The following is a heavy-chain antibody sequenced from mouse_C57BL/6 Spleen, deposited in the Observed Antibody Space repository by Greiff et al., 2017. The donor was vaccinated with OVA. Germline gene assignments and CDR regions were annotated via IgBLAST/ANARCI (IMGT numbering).Heavy chain of an antibody. CDR2: IYPGDGDT. CDR3: ARFYYGLYYAMDY. CDR1: GYAFSSSW. Sequence: VHLVESGPELVKPGASVKISCKASGYAFSSSWMNWVKQRPGKGLEWIGRIYPGDGDTNYNGKFKGKATLTADKSSSTAYMQLSSLTSEDSAVYFCARFYYGLYYAMDYWGQGTSVTVSS. V-gene: IGHV1-82*01. J-gene: IGHJ4*01. D-gene: IGHD2-1*01.